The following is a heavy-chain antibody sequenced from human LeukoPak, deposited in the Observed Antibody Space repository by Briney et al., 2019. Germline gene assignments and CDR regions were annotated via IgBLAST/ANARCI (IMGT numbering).Heavy chain of an antibody. J-gene: IGHJ4*02. V-gene: IGHV3-23*01. D-gene: IGHD3-3*01. CDR1: GFTFSSHA. CDR3: ARVRKVFGVVTPPYYFDY. CDR2: ISISGDTT. Sequence: GGSLRLSCGASGFTFSSHAMTWVRQAPGKGLEWVSAISISGDTTYYADAVKGRFTISRDNSKNTVYLQMNSLRAEDTAVYYCARVRKVFGVVTPPYYFDYWGQGTLVTVSS.